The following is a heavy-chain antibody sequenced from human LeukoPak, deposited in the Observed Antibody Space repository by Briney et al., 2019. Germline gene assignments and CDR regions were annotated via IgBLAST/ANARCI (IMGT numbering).Heavy chain of an antibody. D-gene: IGHD3-3*01. J-gene: IGHJ4*02. Sequence: GGSLRLSCAASGFTFSNAWMSWVRQPPGKGLEWVGRIKSKTDGGTTDYAAPVKGRFTISRDDSKKPLYLQMNRLKTEDTAVYYCTTEGYDFWSGYYSAYWGQGTLVTVSS. CDR1: GFTFSNAW. CDR3: TTEGYDFWSGYYSAY. V-gene: IGHV3-15*01. CDR2: IKSKTDGGTT.